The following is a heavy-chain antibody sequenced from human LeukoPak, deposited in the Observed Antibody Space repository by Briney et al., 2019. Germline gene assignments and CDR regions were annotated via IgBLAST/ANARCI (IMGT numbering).Heavy chain of an antibody. CDR2: INPNSGGT. V-gene: IGHV1-2*02. J-gene: IGHJ4*02. Sequence: ASVKVSCKASGYTFTGYYMHWVRQAPGQGLEWMGWINPNSGGTNYAQKFQGRVTMTRDTSISTAYMDLSRLRSDDTAIYYCARAITMVRGADYWGQGTLVTVSS. D-gene: IGHD3-10*01. CDR1: GYTFTGYY. CDR3: ARAITMVRGADY.